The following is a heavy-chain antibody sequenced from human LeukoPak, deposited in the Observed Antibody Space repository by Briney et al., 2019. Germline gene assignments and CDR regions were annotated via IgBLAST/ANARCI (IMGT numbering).Heavy chain of an antibody. Sequence: TGGSLSLSCAASGFTFSSYGMHWVRQAPGKGLEWVSAISGSGGSTYYADSVKGRFTISRDNSKNTLYLQMNSLRAEDTAVYYCAKYHSGWGDFDYWGQGTLVTVSS. J-gene: IGHJ4*02. CDR2: ISGSGGST. CDR3: AKYHSGWGDFDY. CDR1: GFTFSSYG. V-gene: IGHV3-23*01. D-gene: IGHD6-19*01.